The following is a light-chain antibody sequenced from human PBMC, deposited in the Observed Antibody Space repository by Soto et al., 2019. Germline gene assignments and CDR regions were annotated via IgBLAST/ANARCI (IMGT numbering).Light chain of an antibody. Sequence: ILLTQTPATMSTSPGERATLSCRASQSISSNLAWYQQKPGQAPRLLIYGASTRATGIPDRFSGSGSGTEFTLSILSLQSEDFAVYYCQQYNKWPGTFGQGTKVDIK. CDR3: QQYNKWPGT. CDR1: QSISSN. CDR2: GAS. J-gene: IGKJ1*01. V-gene: IGKV3-15*01.